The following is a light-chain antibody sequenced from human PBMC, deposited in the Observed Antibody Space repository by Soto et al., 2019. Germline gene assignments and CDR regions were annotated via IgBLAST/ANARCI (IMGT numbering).Light chain of an antibody. J-gene: IGKJ4*01. CDR3: QQYDNIPPT. Sequence: DFPKTQSLSSLSASFGDRGTITCQASQDISDFLNWYQQKPGAAPKLLIYDASNLQAGVPSRFSGSGSGTDFTFTISSLQPEDVATYYCQQYDNIPPTFGGGTKVDIK. V-gene: IGKV1-33*01. CDR1: QDISDF. CDR2: DAS.